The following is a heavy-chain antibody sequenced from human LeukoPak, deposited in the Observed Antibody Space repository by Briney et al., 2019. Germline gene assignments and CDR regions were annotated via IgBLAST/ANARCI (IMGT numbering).Heavy chain of an antibody. CDR2: ISAYNGNT. CDR1: GYTFTSYG. V-gene: IGHV1-18*01. D-gene: IGHD2/OR15-2a*01. CDR3: AILVGVLNSPDAFDI. Sequence: ASVKVSCKASGYTFTSYGISWVREAPGQGLECMGWISAYNGNTNYAQELQGRVTMTTDTSTSTAYMELRSLRSDDTPVYYCAILVGVLNSPDAFDIWGQGTMVTASS. J-gene: IGHJ3*02.